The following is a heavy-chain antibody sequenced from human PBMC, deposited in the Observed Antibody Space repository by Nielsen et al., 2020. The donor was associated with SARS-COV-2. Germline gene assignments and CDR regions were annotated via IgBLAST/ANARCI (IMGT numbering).Heavy chain of an antibody. V-gene: IGHV4-4*02. CDR2: VSHSGSI. CDR1: GGSVSSNDW. Sequence: SETLSLTCAVSGGSVSSNDWWTWVRPSPGKGLEWIGEVSHSGSINYNPSLKSRVTLSMDKSKRQFSLMLSSVTAADTAVYFCARERNRDYFYGLDVWGQGTTVTVSS. CDR3: ARERNRDYFYGLDV. D-gene: IGHD1-14*01. J-gene: IGHJ6*02.